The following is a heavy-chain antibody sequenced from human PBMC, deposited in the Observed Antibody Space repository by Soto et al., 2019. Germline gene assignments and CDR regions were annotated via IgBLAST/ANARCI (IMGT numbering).Heavy chain of an antibody. Sequence: SGPTLVNPTQTLTLTCTFSGFSLTTSRMCVTWIRQPPGKALEWLARIDWDDRKYYTTSLKTRLTISKDTTKNQVVLTMTNMDPVDTATYYCSRIKIPSAPDYWGQGALVTVSS. CDR1: GFSLTTSRMC. V-gene: IGHV2-70*11. J-gene: IGHJ4*02. D-gene: IGHD2-2*02. CDR2: IDWDDRK. CDR3: SRIKIPSAPDY.